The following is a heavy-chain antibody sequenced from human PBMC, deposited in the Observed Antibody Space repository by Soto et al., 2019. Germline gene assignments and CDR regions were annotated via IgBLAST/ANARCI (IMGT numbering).Heavy chain of an antibody. J-gene: IGHJ5*02. D-gene: IGHD3-10*01. CDR3: ARGVGSGSYYNQYNWFDP. Sequence: ASVKVSCKASGYTFTNYGISWVQQAPGQGLEWMGWINVYNGNTKYAQKVQGRVTMTTDTSTSTAYMELRSLRSDDTAVYYCARGVGSGSYYNQYNWFDPWGQGTLVTVSS. V-gene: IGHV1-18*01. CDR1: GYTFTNYG. CDR2: INVYNGNT.